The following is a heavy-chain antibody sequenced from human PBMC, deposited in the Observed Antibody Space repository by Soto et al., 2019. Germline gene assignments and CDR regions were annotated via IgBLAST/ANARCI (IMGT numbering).Heavy chain of an antibody. V-gene: IGHV3-74*01. CDR1: GFTFSSYG. CDR2: INSDGSSR. CDR3: ARDLSAAPYYYYYGMDV. D-gene: IGHD2-15*01. J-gene: IGHJ6*02. Sequence: PGGSLRLSCAASGFTFSSYGMHWVRQAPGKGLVWVSRINSDGSSRSYADSVKGRFTISRDNAKNTLYLQMNSLRAEDTAVYYCARDLSAAPYYYYYGMDVWGQGTTVTVSS.